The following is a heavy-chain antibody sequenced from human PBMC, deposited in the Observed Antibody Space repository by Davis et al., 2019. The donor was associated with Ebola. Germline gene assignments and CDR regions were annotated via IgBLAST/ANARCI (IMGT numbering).Heavy chain of an antibody. CDR1: GDSVSSNSAT. Sequence: HSQTLSLTCAISGDSVSSNSATWNWIRQSPSRGLEWLGRTYYRSKWYNDYAPSVRSRISINVDTSKNQFSLQLNSVTSEDTAVYYCARDLPRVQIAVAPTNWFDPWGQGTLVTVSS. CDR2: TYYRSKWYN. V-gene: IGHV6-1*01. J-gene: IGHJ5*02. D-gene: IGHD6-19*01. CDR3: ARDLPRVQIAVAPTNWFDP.